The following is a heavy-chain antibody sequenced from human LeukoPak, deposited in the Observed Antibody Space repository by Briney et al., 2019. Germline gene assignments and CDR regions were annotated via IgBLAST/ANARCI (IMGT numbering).Heavy chain of an antibody. V-gene: IGHV4-34*01. D-gene: IGHD5/OR15-5a*01. CDR1: GGSFSGYY. CDR2: INHSGST. Sequence: SETLSLTCAVYGGSFSGYYWSWLRQPPGKGLEWIGEINHSGSTNYNPSLKSRVTISVDTSKNQFSLRLSSVTAADTALYFCARRAGLHSLDYWDQGTLVTVSS. CDR3: ARRAGLHSLDY. J-gene: IGHJ4*02.